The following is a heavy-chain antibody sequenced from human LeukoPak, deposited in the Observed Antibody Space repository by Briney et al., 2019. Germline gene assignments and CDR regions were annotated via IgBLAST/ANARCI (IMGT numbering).Heavy chain of an antibody. Sequence: GEALKISLKGSGYSFTSYWIDWVRQMPGKRLEWMGIIYPGDSDTRYSPSFQGQVTISADKSISTAYLQWSSLKASDTAMYYCARGDYGDYRVFYTLFDYWGQGTLVTVSS. D-gene: IGHD4-17*01. CDR1: GYSFTSYW. CDR2: IYPGDSDT. V-gene: IGHV5-51*01. CDR3: ARGDYGDYRVFYTLFDY. J-gene: IGHJ4*02.